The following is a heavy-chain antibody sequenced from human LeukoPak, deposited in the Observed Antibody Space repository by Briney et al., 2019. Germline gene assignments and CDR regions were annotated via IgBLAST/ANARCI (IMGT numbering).Heavy chain of an antibody. D-gene: IGHD6-19*01. CDR3: ARSPEGIAVAGTYYFDY. CDR2: IYPGDSDT. V-gene: IGHV5-51*01. J-gene: IGHJ4*02. Sequence: GESLKISCKGSGYSFTSYWIGWVRQMPGKGLEWMGIIYPGDSDTRYSPSFQGQVTISADKSISTAYLQWSSLKASDTAMYYCARSPEGIAVAGTYYFDYWGQGTLVTVSS. CDR1: GYSFTSYW.